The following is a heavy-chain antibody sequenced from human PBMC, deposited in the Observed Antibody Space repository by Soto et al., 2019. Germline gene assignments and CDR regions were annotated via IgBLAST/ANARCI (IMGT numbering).Heavy chain of an antibody. CDR2: INAGNGNT. Sequence: QVQLVQSGAEEKKPGASVKASCKASGYTFTSYAMHWVRQAPGQRLEWMGWINAGNGNTKYSQKFQGRVTITRDTSASTAYMGLSSLRSEDTAVYYCARSIVVVTALDYWGQGTLVTVSS. V-gene: IGHV1-3*05. CDR3: ARSIVVVTALDY. J-gene: IGHJ4*02. D-gene: IGHD2-21*02. CDR1: GYTFTSYA.